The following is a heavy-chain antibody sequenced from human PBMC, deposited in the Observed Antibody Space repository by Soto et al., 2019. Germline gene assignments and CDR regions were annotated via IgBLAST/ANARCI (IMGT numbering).Heavy chain of an antibody. J-gene: IGHJ4*02. CDR3: ARAQTIFGIITVFDY. CDR2: IYYSGST. CDR1: GGSINSGGYY. D-gene: IGHD3-3*01. Sequence: SETLSLTCTVSGGSINSGGYYWSWIRQHPGKGLEWIGYIYYSGSTYYNPSLKSRVTISVDTSKNQFSLKLTSVTATDTAVYFCARAQTIFGIITVFDYWGQGTLVTVSS. V-gene: IGHV4-31*03.